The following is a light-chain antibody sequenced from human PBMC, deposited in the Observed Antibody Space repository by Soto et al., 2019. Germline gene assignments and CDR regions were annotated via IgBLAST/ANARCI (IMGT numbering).Light chain of an antibody. CDR3: GSWDSGLSGYV. CDR2: ENN. CDR1: NSNIGTTY. Sequence: QSVLTQPPSVSAAPGQKVTISCSGSNSNIGTTYVAWYQQLPGTAPKLLIYENNKRPSGIPDRFSGSKSGTSATLGITGLQTGDEADYYCGSWDSGLSGYVFGTGTKLTVL. V-gene: IGLV1-51*02. J-gene: IGLJ1*01.